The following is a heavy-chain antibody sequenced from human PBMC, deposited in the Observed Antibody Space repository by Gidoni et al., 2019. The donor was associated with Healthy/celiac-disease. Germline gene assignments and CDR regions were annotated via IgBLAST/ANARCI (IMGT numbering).Heavy chain of an antibody. D-gene: IGHD2-15*01. J-gene: IGHJ3*02. V-gene: IGHV3-11*06. Sequence: QVQLVESGGGLVKPGGSLRLYCAAPGFTFSDYYMSWIRQAPGKGLEWVSYISSSSSYTNYADSVKGRFTISRDNAKNSLYLQMNSLRAEDTAVYYCTRGLLHGSAFDIWGQGTMVTVSS. CDR3: TRGLLHGSAFDI. CDR1: GFTFSDYY. CDR2: ISSSSSYT.